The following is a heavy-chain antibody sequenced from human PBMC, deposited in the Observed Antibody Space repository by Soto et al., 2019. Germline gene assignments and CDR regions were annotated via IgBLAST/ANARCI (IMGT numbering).Heavy chain of an antibody. CDR2: ISARGGDT. D-gene: IGHD6-25*01. J-gene: IGHJ6*02. V-gene: IGHV3-23*01. CDR3: AKGVAAAGTRYHYYGMDV. Sequence: TGGSLRLSCAASGFTFSTYAMSWVRQAPGKGLEWVSAISARGGDTYYADSVKGRFTISRDNSKNTMYLQMNSLRAEDTAVYYCAKGVAAAGTRYHYYGMDVWGQGTTVTVSS. CDR1: GFTFSTYA.